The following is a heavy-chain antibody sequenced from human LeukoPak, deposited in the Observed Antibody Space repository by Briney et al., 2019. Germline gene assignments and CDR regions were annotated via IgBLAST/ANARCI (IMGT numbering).Heavy chain of an antibody. Sequence: PGGSLRLSCAASGFTFSSYSMNWVRQAPGKGLEWVSYISSSSSTIYYADSVKGRFTISRDNAKNSLYLQMNSLRAEDTAVYYCAKMETDIVVVPAAEDFDYWGQGTLVTVSS. CDR1: GFTFSSYS. V-gene: IGHV3-48*01. CDR2: ISSSSSTI. D-gene: IGHD2-2*01. J-gene: IGHJ4*02. CDR3: AKMETDIVVVPAAEDFDY.